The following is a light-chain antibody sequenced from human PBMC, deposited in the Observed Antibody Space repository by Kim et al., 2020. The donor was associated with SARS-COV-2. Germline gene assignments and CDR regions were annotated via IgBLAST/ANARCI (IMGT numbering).Light chain of an antibody. Sequence: GTVNLTCASGTGAVTSGYYPNWFQQKPGQAPRALIYSTNYRHSWTPARFSGSLLGGKAALTLSGVQPEDEAEYYCLLYFGGAQWGIFGGGTQLTVL. J-gene: IGLJ2*01. CDR1: TGAVTSGYY. CDR2: STN. V-gene: IGLV7-43*01. CDR3: LLYFGGAQWGI.